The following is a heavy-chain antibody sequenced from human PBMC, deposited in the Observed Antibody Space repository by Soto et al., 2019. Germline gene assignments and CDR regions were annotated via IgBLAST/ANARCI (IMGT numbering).Heavy chain of an antibody. V-gene: IGHV3-23*01. CDR2: ISGRGSRT. Sequence: GALRLSCAASGFTFSSYAMSWVRQAPGQRPQWLPAISGRGSRTYSADPVKGRFTISRDNSTNTLYLQMNSLRAEDPAVYYCASPPRPREPHLGYWGQGTLVTVSS. D-gene: IGHD3-3*02. CDR1: GFTFSSYA. CDR3: ASPPRPREPHLGY. J-gene: IGHJ4*02.